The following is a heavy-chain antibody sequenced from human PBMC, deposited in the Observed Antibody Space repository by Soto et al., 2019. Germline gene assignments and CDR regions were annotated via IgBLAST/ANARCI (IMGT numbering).Heavy chain of an antibody. Sequence: EVQLVESGGGLVQPGGSLRLSCAASGFTFSSYWMHWVRQVPGKGLVWVSRIGSNGRSTNYVDSVKGRFTISRDNAKNTLFLQMNSLRAEDTAVYYCARDVSNSVDYWGQGTLVTVSS. CDR2: IGSNGRST. CDR3: ARDVSNSVDY. CDR1: GFTFSSYW. J-gene: IGHJ4*02. V-gene: IGHV3-74*01. D-gene: IGHD4-4*01.